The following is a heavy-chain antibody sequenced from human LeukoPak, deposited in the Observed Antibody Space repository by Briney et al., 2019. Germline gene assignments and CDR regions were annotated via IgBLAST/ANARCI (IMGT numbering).Heavy chain of an antibody. CDR2: ISGSGGST. CDR1: GFTFSSYA. D-gene: IGHD3-10*01. CDR3: AKAESWYPYGSGSPPGY. Sequence: AGGSLRLSCAASGFTFSSYAMSWVRQAPGKGLEWVSAISGSGGSTYYADSVEGRFTISRDNSKNTLYLQMNSLRAEDTAVYYCAKAESWYPYGSGSPPGYWGQGTLVTVSS. V-gene: IGHV3-23*01. J-gene: IGHJ4*02.